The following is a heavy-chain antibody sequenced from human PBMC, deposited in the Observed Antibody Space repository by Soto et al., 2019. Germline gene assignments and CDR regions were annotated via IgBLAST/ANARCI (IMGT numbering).Heavy chain of an antibody. Sequence: GESLKISCKGSGYSFTSYWIGWVRQMPGKGLEWMGIIYPGDSDTRYSPSFQGQVTISADKSISTAYLQWSSLKAPDTAMYYCARQQDIVLVPAAPYYYYGMDVWGQGTTVTVSS. D-gene: IGHD2-2*01. J-gene: IGHJ6*02. CDR1: GYSFTSYW. CDR2: IYPGDSDT. CDR3: ARQQDIVLVPAAPYYYYGMDV. V-gene: IGHV5-51*01.